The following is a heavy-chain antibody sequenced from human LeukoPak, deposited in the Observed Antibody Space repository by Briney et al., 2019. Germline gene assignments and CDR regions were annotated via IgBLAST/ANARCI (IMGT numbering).Heavy chain of an antibody. CDR2: ISSSSSYI. CDR3: ARGKRSYDS. CDR1: GFTFNSYS. Sequence: GGSLRLSCAASGFTFNSYSMNWVRQAPGKGLEWVSSISSSSSYIYYADSVKGRFTISRDNSNNSLYLQLNFLRVEDTAIYYCARGKRSYDSWGQGTLVTVSS. V-gene: IGHV3-21*04. J-gene: IGHJ4*02.